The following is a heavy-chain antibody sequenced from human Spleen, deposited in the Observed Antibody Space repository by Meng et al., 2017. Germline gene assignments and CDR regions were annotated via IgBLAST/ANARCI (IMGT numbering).Heavy chain of an antibody. J-gene: IGHJ5*02. CDR3: ARAPDVWFDP. CDR2: TYYRSKWYN. Sequence: QVRLQQSRPGRVKPHHTLSLTCAHAGDSVSSKSVAWNWIRQSPSRGLAWLWRTYYRSKWYNDYAVSVKGRIIIDADTFNNQFSLQLNSVTPEDTAVYYCARAPDVWFDPWGQGTLVTVSS. V-gene: IGHV6-1*01. CDR1: GDSVSSKSVA.